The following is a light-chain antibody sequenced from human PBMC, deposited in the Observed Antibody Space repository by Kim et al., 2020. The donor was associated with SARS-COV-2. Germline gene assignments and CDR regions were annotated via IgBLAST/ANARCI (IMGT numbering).Light chain of an antibody. CDR3: QVWDSSSDHRVV. J-gene: IGLJ2*01. CDR1: SIGSKS. CDR2: YDS. V-gene: IGLV3-21*04. Sequence: GKAAEVSWGGNSIGSKSVPWYQQKPGQAPVLVIYYDSDRPSGIPERFSGSNSGNTATLTISRVEAGDEADYYCQVWDSSSDHRVVFGGGTQLTVL.